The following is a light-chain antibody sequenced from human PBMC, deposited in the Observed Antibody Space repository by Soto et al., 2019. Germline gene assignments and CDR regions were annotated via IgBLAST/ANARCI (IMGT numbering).Light chain of an antibody. V-gene: IGKV3-20*01. Sequence: EIVLTQSPGTLSLSPGERATLSCRASQNVRNTYLAWYQQKAGQAPRLLIYAASSRATGIPDRFSGSGSGTDFTLTITGLEPEDFAVYYCQQYGSSPRTFGQGTKVDIK. CDR3: QQYGSSPRT. CDR2: AAS. J-gene: IGKJ1*01. CDR1: QNVRNTY.